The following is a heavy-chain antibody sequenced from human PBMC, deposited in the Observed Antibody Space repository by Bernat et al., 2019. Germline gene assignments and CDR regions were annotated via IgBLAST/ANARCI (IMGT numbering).Heavy chain of an antibody. CDR1: GGSISSSNW. CDR3: ARRRYDFWSGYSSWPYNWFDP. D-gene: IGHD3-3*01. V-gene: IGHV4-4*02. CDR2: IYHSGST. J-gene: IGHJ5*02. Sequence: QVQLQESGPGLVKPSGTLSLTCAVSGGSISSSNWWSWVRQPPGKGLEWIGEIYHSGSTNYNPSLKSRVTISVDKSKNQFSLKLSSVTAADTAVYYCARRRYDFWSGYSSWPYNWFDPWGQGTLVTVSS.